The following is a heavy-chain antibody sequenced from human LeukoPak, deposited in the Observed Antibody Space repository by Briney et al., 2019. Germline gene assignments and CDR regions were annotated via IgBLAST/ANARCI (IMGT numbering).Heavy chain of an antibody. D-gene: IGHD3-10*01. CDR2: IYYSGST. J-gene: IGHJ3*02. CDR1: GGSISSSSYY. CDR3: ARKGRFDAFDI. Sequence: PSETLSLTCTVSGGSISSSSYYWGWIRQPPGKGLEWIGNIYYSGSTYYNPSLKSRVSISVDTSKNQFSLRLTSVTTADTAVYYCARKGRFDAFDIWGQGTMVTVSS. V-gene: IGHV4-39*01.